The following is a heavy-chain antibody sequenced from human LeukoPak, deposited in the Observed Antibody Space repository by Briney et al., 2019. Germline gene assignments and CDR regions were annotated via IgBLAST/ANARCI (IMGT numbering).Heavy chain of an antibody. CDR1: SYSISSGYY. Sequence: PSETLSLTCAVSSYSISSGYYWGWIRQPPGKGLEWIGSIYHSGSTYYNPSLKSRVTISVDTSKNQLSLKLSSVTAADTAVYYCARVLSRWVDYWGQGTLVTVSS. V-gene: IGHV4-38-2*01. J-gene: IGHJ4*02. CDR2: IYHSGST. D-gene: IGHD6-13*01. CDR3: ARVLSRWVDY.